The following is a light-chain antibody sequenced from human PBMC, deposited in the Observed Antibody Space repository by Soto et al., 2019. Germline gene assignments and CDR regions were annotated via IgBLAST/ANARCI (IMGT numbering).Light chain of an antibody. V-gene: IGKV1-5*03. CDR2: KAS. Sequence: DIQITQSPSTLSGSVGDSVTITCRASQTISSWLAWYQQKPGKAHKILIYKASTLTSGVPSRFSGSGSGTEFTLTISRLQPDDFATYYCQHYNSYSEAFGQGTKVDIK. J-gene: IGKJ1*01. CDR3: QHYNSYSEA. CDR1: QTISSW.